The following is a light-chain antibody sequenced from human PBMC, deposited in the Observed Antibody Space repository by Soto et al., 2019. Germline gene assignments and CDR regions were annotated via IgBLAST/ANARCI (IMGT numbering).Light chain of an antibody. CDR2: DNN. CDR1: SSNIGNNY. J-gene: IGLJ2*01. CDR3: GTWDSSLSAGK. V-gene: IGLV1-51*01. Sequence: QSVLTQPPSVSAAPGQKFTISCSGSSSNIGNNYVSWYQQLPGTAPKLLIYDNNKRPSGIPDRFSGSKSGTSATLGITGLQTGDEADYYCGTWDSSLSAGKFGGGTKLTVL.